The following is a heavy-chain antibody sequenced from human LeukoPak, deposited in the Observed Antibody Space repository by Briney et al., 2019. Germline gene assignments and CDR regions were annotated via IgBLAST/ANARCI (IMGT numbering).Heavy chain of an antibody. CDR3: ASPDIVVVPAAIGDAFDI. V-gene: IGHV4-34*01. CDR2: INHSGST. Sequence: SETLSLTCAVYGGSFSGYYWSWIRQPPGKGLEWIGEINHSGSTNYNPSLKSRVTISVDTPKNQFSLKLSSVTAADTAVYYCASPDIVVVPAAIGDAFDIWGQGTMVTVSS. D-gene: IGHD2-2*01. CDR1: GGSFSGYY. J-gene: IGHJ3*02.